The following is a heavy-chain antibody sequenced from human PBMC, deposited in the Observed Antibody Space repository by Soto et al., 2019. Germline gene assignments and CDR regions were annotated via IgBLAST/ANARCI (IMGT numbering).Heavy chain of an antibody. D-gene: IGHD4-4*01. Sequence: TSETLSLTCAVYGGSFSGYYWTWIRQPPGKGLEWIGYINYSGSTNYNPSLKSRVTISVDTSKNQFSLKLTSVTAADTAVYYCARLPVDAFDIWGQGTMVTVSS. V-gene: IGHV4-34*01. CDR1: GGSFSGYY. CDR2: INYSGST. J-gene: IGHJ3*02. CDR3: ARLPVDAFDI.